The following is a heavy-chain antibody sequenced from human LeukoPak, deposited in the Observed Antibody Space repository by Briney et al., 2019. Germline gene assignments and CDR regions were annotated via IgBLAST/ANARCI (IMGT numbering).Heavy chain of an antibody. CDR1: GFIFSDYY. CDR2: ISSSGSTK. Sequence: GGSLRLSCAASGFIFSDYYMSWIRQAPGKGLEWVSYISSSGSTKYYADSVKGRFTISRDNAKNSLYLQMNSLRAEDTAVYYCARDLPTGATFDYWGQGALVTVSS. V-gene: IGHV3-11*04. J-gene: IGHJ4*02. CDR3: ARDLPTGATFDY. D-gene: IGHD6-25*01.